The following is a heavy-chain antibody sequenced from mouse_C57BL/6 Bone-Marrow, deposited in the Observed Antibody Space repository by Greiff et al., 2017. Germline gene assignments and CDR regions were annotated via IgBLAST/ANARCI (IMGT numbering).Heavy chain of an antibody. CDR1: GYTFTSYW. J-gene: IGHJ1*03. D-gene: IGHD1-1*01. V-gene: IGHV1-50*01. CDR3: ARKSYYYGSSYWYFDV. Sequence: VQLQQPGAELVKPGASVKLSCKASGYTFTSYWMQWVKQRPGQGLEWIGEIDPSDSYTNYNQKFKGKATLTVDTSSSTAYMQLCSLTSEDSAVYYCARKSYYYGSSYWYFDVWGTGTTVTVSS. CDR2: IDPSDSYT.